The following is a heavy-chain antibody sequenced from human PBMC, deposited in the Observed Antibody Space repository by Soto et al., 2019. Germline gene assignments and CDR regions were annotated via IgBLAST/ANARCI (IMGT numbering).Heavy chain of an antibody. CDR2: IVANGDMT. CDR3: AKDWPGTSSVTLDY. J-gene: IGHJ4*02. Sequence: EVHLLESGGGLVQPGGSLRLSCTPSEFAFGGYAMTWVRQAPGRGLEWVSAIVANGDMTYYADSVKGRFTISRDNSKNTLYLQMSSLRPEDTAVYYCAKDWPGTSSVTLDYWAQGPLVTVSS. V-gene: IGHV3-23*01. D-gene: IGHD4-17*01. CDR1: EFAFGGYA.